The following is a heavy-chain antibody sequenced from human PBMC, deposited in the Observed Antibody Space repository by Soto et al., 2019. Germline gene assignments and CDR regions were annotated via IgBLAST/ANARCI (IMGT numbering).Heavy chain of an antibody. CDR1: GFTFSSHA. CDR2: ITGSGDST. CDR3: ARDGAPPKVGVVPHDAFDI. V-gene: IGHV3-23*01. Sequence: GGSLRLSCAVSGFTFSSHAMSWVRQAPGKGLECVSSITGSGDSTYYADSVKGRFTISRDKSKSTLYLQMNSLRAEDTAVYYCARDGAPPKVGVVPHDAFDIWGQGTMVTVSS. D-gene: IGHD3-3*01. J-gene: IGHJ3*02.